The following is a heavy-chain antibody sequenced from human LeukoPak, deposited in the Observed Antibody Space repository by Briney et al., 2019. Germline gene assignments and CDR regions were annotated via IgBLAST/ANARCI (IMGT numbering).Heavy chain of an antibody. CDR3: ARHAFHNDNSDYYFAH. D-gene: IGHD3-22*01. CDR1: GYSFNDYW. CDR2: IYPGEFDI. V-gene: IGHV5-51*01. Sequence: GESLKISCKGSGYSFNDYWIGWVRQMPGKGLEWMGLIYPGEFDIRYSPSFQGQVTISADKSISTAYLQWKSLKASDTAMYHCARHAFHNDNSDYYFAHWGQGTLVTVSS. J-gene: IGHJ4*02.